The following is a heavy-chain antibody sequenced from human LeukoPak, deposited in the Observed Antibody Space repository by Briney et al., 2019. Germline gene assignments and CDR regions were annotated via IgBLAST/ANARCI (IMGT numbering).Heavy chain of an antibody. CDR2: IKEDGSEK. V-gene: IGHV3-7*04. CDR1: GFSFSNYW. Sequence: GGSLRLSCAASGFSFSNYWMSWVRQAPGKRLEWVANIKEDGSEKYYVDSVKGRFTISRDNAKDSLYLQMNSLRVEDTAVYYCARDRSPNWAYWYFDLWGRGTLVTVSS. D-gene: IGHD7-27*01. CDR3: ARDRSPNWAYWYFDL. J-gene: IGHJ2*01.